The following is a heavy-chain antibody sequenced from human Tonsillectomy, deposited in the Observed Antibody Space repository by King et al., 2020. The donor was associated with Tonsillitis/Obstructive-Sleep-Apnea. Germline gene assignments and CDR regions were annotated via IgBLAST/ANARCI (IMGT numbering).Heavy chain of an antibody. CDR1: GGPFRGYY. CDR3: GTNNGDFYYYMDV. CDR2: INHSGNT. J-gene: IGHJ6*03. V-gene: IGHV4-34*01. D-gene: IGHD2-8*01. Sequence: VQLKQWGAGLLKPSETLSLTCALYGGPFRGYYWSWIRQPPGKGLEWIGEINHSGNTDYNPSLKSRVTISVDTSKNQFSLKLTSVTAADTAVYFCGTNNGDFYYYMDVWGKGTTVTVSS.